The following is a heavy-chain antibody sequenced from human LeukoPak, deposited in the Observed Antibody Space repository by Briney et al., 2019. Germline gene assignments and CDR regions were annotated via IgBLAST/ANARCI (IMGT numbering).Heavy chain of an antibody. CDR1: GYTFTSYD. J-gene: IGHJ6*02. CDR2: MNPNSGNT. Sequence: VASVKVSFKASGYTFTSYDINWVRQATGQGLEWMGWMNPNSGNTGYAQKFQGRVTMTRNTSISTAYMELSSLRSEDTAVYYCARGVPYDFWSGYYYYYYGMDVWGQGTAVTVPS. V-gene: IGHV1-8*01. CDR3: ARGVPYDFWSGYYYYYYGMDV. D-gene: IGHD3-3*01.